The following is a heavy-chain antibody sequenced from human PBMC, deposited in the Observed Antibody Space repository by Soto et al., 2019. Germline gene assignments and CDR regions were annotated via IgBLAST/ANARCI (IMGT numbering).Heavy chain of an antibody. D-gene: IGHD1-1*01. J-gene: IGHJ5*02. Sequence: SETLSLTCTVSGGSISNSYWSWIRQSPGKGLEWIGYIYSSGSTNYNPSLKSRVTISVDTSKNQFSLNPSSVTAADTAVYYCARGLERRKNWFDPWGQGTLVTVSS. CDR1: GGSISNSY. CDR3: ARGLERRKNWFDP. CDR2: IYSSGST. V-gene: IGHV4-59*01.